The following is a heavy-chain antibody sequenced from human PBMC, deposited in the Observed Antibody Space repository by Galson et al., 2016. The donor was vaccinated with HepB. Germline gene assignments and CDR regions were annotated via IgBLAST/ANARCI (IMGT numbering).Heavy chain of an antibody. V-gene: IGHV3-23*01. CDR2: ISSSGGNT. J-gene: IGHJ4*02. CDR1: GFTFSSYA. D-gene: IGHD5-18*01. CDR3: AKSGPALRYSYGSHDY. Sequence: SLRLSCAASGFTFSSYAMSWVRQSPGKGLEWVSTISSSGGNTYYADSVKGRFTISRDYSKRTLYLQMSSLRAEDTAVYYCAKSGPALRYSYGSHDYWGQGTLVTVSS.